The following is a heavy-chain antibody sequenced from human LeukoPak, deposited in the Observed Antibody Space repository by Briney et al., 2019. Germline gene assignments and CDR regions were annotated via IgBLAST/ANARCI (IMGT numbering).Heavy chain of an antibody. CDR3: AWWAEDGYNLMEY. CDR1: GYTFTSYG. J-gene: IGHJ4*02. Sequence: RASVKVSCKASGYTFTSYGISWVRQAPGQGLEWMGWISAYNGNTNYAQKLQGRVTMTTDTSTSTAYMELRSLRPDDTAVYYCAWWAEDGYNLMEYWGQGTLVTVSS. CDR2: ISAYNGNT. V-gene: IGHV1-18*01. D-gene: IGHD5-24*01.